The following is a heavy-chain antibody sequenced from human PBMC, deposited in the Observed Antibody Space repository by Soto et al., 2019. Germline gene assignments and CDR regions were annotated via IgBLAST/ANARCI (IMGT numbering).Heavy chain of an antibody. V-gene: IGHV3-23*01. CDR1: GFNFSSYA. D-gene: IGHD3-3*01. CDR2: ISGSGGST. J-gene: IGHJ6*03. Sequence: PGGSLRLSCAASGFNFSSYAMSCVRQAPGKGLEWVSAISGSGGSTYYADSVKGRFTISRDNSKNTLYLQMNSLRAEDTAVYYCAKTLADFWSGYFHYYYMDVWGKGTTVTVSS. CDR3: AKTLADFWSGYFHYYYMDV.